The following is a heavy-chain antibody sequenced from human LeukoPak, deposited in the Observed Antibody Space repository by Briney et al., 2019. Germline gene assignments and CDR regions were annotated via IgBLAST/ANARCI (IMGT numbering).Heavy chain of an antibody. V-gene: IGHV4-34*01. J-gene: IGHJ4*02. CDR1: GGSFSGYY. Sequence: SETLSLTCAVYGGSFSGYYWSWIRQPPGKGLEWIGEINHSGSTNYNPSLKSRVTISVDTSKNQFSLKLSSVTAADTAAYYCARGLRRWLRDPFDYWGQGTLVTVSS. CDR2: INHSGST. D-gene: IGHD5-12*01. CDR3: ARGLRRWLRDPFDY.